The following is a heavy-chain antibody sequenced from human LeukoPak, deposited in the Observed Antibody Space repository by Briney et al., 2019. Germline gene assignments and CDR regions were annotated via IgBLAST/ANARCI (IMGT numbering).Heavy chain of an antibody. V-gene: IGHV3-53*01. J-gene: IGHJ4*02. CDR3: VAWAARPILDY. D-gene: IGHD6-6*01. CDR1: GLTVSKNY. CDR2: IYSGGST. Sequence: GGSLRLSCAASGLTVSKNYMSWVRQAPGKGLESVSVIYSGGSTYYADSVRGRFTISRDNSKNTLYLQMNSLRVEDTAVYYCVAWAARPILDYWGQGTLVTVSS.